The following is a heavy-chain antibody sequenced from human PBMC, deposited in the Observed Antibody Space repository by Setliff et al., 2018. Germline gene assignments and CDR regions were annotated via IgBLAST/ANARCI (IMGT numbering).Heavy chain of an antibody. D-gene: IGHD2-15*01. Sequence: GGSLRLSCAASGFTFSSYRMHWVRQAPGKGLEWVAVIWDDGGNKYHADSVKGQFTISSDNSKNTLYLQMNSLRPEDTAVYYCARTCSGSGCYAGLESWGQGTPVTVSS. CDR1: GFTFSSYR. CDR3: ARTCSGSGCYAGLES. V-gene: IGHV3-33*08. CDR2: IWDDGGNK. J-gene: IGHJ4*02.